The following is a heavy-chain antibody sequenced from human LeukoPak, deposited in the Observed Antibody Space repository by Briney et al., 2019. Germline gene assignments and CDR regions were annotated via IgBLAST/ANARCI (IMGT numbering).Heavy chain of an antibody. V-gene: IGHV1-18*01. Sequence: ASVKVSCKASGYTFTSYAMHWVRQAPGQRLEWMGWISAYNGDTNYAQKLQGRVTMTTDTSTSTAYMELRSLRSDDTAVYYCARAPGSAGQYYFDYWGQGTLVTVSS. CDR2: ISAYNGDT. D-gene: IGHD6-19*01. J-gene: IGHJ4*02. CDR1: GYTFTSYA. CDR3: ARAPGSAGQYYFDY.